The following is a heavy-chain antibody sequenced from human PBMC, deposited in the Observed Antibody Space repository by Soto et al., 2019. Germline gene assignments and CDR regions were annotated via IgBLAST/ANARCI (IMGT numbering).Heavy chain of an antibody. Sequence: SETLSLTCTVSGGSISSGGYYWSWIRQHPGKGLEWIGYIYYSGSTYYNPSLKSRVTISVDTSKNQFSLKLSSVTAADTAVYYCARSLPESDYVWGSYQPGDYWGQGTLVTVPS. J-gene: IGHJ4*02. D-gene: IGHD3-16*02. V-gene: IGHV4-31*03. CDR3: ARSLPESDYVWGSYQPGDY. CDR2: IYYSGST. CDR1: GGSISSGGYY.